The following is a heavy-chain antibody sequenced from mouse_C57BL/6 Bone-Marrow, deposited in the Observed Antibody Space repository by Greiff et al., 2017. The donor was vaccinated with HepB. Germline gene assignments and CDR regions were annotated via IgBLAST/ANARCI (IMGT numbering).Heavy chain of an antibody. J-gene: IGHJ3*01. CDR2: ISYDGSN. CDR1: GYSITSGYY. D-gene: IGHD1-1*01. CDR3: AREGYYYGSSYSAAWFAY. Sequence: EVQLQESGPGLVKPSQSLSLTCSVTGYSITSGYYWNWIRQFPGNKLEWMGYISYDGSNNYKPSLKNRISITRDTSKNQFFLKLNSVTTEDTATYYCAREGYYYGSSYSAAWFAYWGQGTLVTVSA. V-gene: IGHV3-6*01.